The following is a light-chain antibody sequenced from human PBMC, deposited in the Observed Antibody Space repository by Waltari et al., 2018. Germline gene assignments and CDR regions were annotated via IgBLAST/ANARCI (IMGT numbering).Light chain of an antibody. CDR1: QSVGRS. Sequence: EIVLTQSPGTLSLSPGERATLPCRASQSVGRSLVWYQQKPGQAPRLLIDHASTRATGIPDRFSGSGSGTDFSLTISRLEPEDFAVYYCQKYERLPATFGQGTKVEIK. V-gene: IGKV3-20*01. CDR2: HAS. J-gene: IGKJ1*01. CDR3: QKYERLPAT.